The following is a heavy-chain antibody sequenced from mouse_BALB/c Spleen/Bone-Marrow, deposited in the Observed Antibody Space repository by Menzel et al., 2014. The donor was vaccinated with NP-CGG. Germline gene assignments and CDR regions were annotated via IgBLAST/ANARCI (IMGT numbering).Heavy chain of an antibody. CDR1: GYSFTGYN. D-gene: IGHD2-14*01. CDR2: IDPSYGGI. J-gene: IGHJ3*01. Sequence: EVQLQQSGPELEKPGASVKISCKASGYSFTGYNMNWVKQNNGKSLEWIGNIDPSYGGISYNQKFKGKATLTVDKSSNTAYMQLKSLTSEDSAVYYCAISIEYRPLDYWGQGILVTVSA. V-gene: IGHV1-39*01. CDR3: AISIEYRPLDY.